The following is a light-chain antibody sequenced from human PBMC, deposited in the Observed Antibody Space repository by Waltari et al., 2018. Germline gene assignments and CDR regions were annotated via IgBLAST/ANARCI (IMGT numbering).Light chain of an antibody. CDR1: SSDVGAYNY. CDR2: EFS. V-gene: IGLV2-14*01. Sequence: QSALTQPASVSGSPGQSITISCTGTSSDVGAYNYVSWYQQHPGKAPKLMIFEFSNRPSGFSNRFSGSKSGNTASLTISGLQAEDEADYYCSSYTSSSTLYVFGTGTKVTVL. J-gene: IGLJ1*01. CDR3: SSYTSSSTLYV.